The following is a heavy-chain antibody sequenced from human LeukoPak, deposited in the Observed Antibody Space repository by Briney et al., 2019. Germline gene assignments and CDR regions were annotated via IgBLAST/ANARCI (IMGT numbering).Heavy chain of an antibody. Sequence: PGGSLRLSCVASGFTISSYSMNWVRQAPGEGLEWVSGISSGSRYIYYADSVKGRFTISRDNAKDSLYLQMNSLRVEDTAMYYCARDLVAYWARPLDSWGQGTLVTVSS. D-gene: IGHD2-8*02. CDR2: ISSGSRYI. J-gene: IGHJ4*02. CDR3: ARDLVAYWARPLDS. V-gene: IGHV3-21*01. CDR1: GFTISSYS.